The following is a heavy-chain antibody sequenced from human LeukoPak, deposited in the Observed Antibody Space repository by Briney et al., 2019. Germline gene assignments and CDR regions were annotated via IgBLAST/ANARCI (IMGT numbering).Heavy chain of an antibody. CDR2: IYPGDSDT. J-gene: IGHJ4*02. CDR1: GYSFTRHW. V-gene: IGHV5-51*01. CDR3: ARTSYDSSGYSFDFDY. Sequence: FKGSGYSFTRHWIGWVRQMPGKGLEWMGIIYPGDSDTKYSPSFQGQVTISADKSIITAYLQWSSLKASDTAMYYCARTSYDSSGYSFDFDYWGQGTPVTVSS. D-gene: IGHD3-22*01.